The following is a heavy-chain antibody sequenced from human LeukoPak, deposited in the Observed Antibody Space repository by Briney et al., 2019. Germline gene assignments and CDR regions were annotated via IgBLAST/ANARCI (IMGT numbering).Heavy chain of an antibody. Sequence: GRSLRLSCTASGLTFNIYPMHWVRQAPGKGLEWVAVISYDGSNKYYADSVKGRFTISRDNSKNTLYLQMNSLRSEDTAVYYCARGSWDYDFWSGYSPYYYYYYMDVWGKGTTVTVSS. J-gene: IGHJ6*03. D-gene: IGHD3-3*01. V-gene: IGHV3-30*19. CDR1: GLTFNIYP. CDR3: ARGSWDYDFWSGYSPYYYYYYMDV. CDR2: ISYDGSNK.